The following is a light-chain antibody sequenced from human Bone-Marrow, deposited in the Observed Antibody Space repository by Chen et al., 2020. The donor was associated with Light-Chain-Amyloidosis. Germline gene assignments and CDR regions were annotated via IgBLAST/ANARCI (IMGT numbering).Light chain of an antibody. CDR3: QQSYSIQFS. CDR2: DAS. J-gene: IGKJ3*01. Sequence: DIQMTQSPSSLSASVGDRVTITCRASQSISNYLNWYQQKPGKAPKLLIYDASSLQSGVPSRFSGSGSGTDFTLTISSLQPEDFETYYCQQSYSIQFSFGPGTKVDIK. CDR1: QSISNY. V-gene: IGKV1-39*01.